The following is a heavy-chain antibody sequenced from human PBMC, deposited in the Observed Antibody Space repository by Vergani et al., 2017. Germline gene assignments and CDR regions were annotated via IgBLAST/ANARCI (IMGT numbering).Heavy chain of an antibody. CDR3: ASPRYCSSTSCYPNYYYYYGMDV. J-gene: IGHJ6*02. CDR2: INHSGST. Sequence: QVQLQQWGAGLLKPSETLSLTCAVYGGSFSGYYWSWIRQPPGKGLEWIGEINHSGSTNYNPSLKSRVTISVDTSKNQFSLKLSSVTAADTAVYYCASPRYCSSTSCYPNYYYYYGMDVWGQGTTVTVSS. D-gene: IGHD2-2*01. V-gene: IGHV4-34*01. CDR1: GGSFSGYY.